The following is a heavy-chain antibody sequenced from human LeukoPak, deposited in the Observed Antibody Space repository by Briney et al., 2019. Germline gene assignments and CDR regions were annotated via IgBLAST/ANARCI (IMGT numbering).Heavy chain of an antibody. CDR3: ARVPPKSWPFFGPEYFDL. CDR1: GGSISSYY. J-gene: IGHJ2*01. D-gene: IGHD2/OR15-2a*01. V-gene: IGHV4-4*07. Sequence: PSETLSLTCTVSGGSISSYYWSWIRQPAGKGLEWIGRIYTSGSTNYNPSLKSRVTMSVDTSKNQFSLKLSSVTAADTAVYYCARVPPKSWPFFGPEYFDLWGRGTLVTVSS. CDR2: IYTSGST.